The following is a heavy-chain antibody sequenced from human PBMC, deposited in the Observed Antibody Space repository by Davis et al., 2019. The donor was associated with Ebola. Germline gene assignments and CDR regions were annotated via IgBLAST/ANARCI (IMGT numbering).Heavy chain of an antibody. J-gene: IGHJ3*02. CDR1: GFTFSSYA. D-gene: IGHD4-17*01. CDR3: ARSALTGSYADYFRAFDI. Sequence: PGGSLRLSCAASGFTFSSYAMSWVRQAPGKGLEWVSAISGSGGSTYYADSVKGRFTISRDNANNSLFLQMNSLRDEDTAVYFCARSALTGSYADYFRAFDIWGQGTMVTVSS. V-gene: IGHV3-23*01. CDR2: ISGSGGST.